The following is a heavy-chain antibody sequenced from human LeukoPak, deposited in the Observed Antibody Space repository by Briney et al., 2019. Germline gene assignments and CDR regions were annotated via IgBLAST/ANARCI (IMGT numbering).Heavy chain of an antibody. Sequence: GGSLRLSCSAPGFSCSSYRMSWVRQAPGKGLEWVAHINEDGSEKYYVDSVKGQFSISRHNAATSQPLQRNRLRDADTAVYYCARVSVGAPAFDYWGQGNLVTVSS. V-gene: IGHV3-7*01. CDR3: ARVSVGAPAFDY. D-gene: IGHD1-26*01. CDR2: INEDGSEK. J-gene: IGHJ4*02. CDR1: GFSCSSYR.